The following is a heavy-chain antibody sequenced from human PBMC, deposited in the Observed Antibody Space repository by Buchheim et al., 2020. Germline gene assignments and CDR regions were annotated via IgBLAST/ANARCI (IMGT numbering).Heavy chain of an antibody. J-gene: IGHJ5*02. D-gene: IGHD6-13*01. CDR3: ASECPGTITAASNWFGP. CDR2: VSPSGGAI. Sequence: EVQLLESGGGLVQPGGSLRLSCAASGITLSSYAMSWVRQAPGKGLEWVSTVSPSGGAIFYADSVKGRFTISRDNAKNSLYLQMTSLRVEETAVYFCASECPGTITAASNWFGPWGQGTL. V-gene: IGHV3-23*01. CDR1: GITLSSYA.